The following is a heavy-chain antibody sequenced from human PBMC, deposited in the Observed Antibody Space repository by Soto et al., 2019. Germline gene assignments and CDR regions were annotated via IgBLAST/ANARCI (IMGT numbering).Heavy chain of an antibody. CDR2: ISGSGGST. CDR3: AKDRIGCGGSCYSPPWFDP. CDR1: GFTFSSYA. V-gene: IGHV3-23*01. J-gene: IGHJ5*02. Sequence: EVQLLESGGGLVQPGGSLRLSCAASGFTFSSYAMSWVRQAPGKGLEWVSAISGSGGSTYYADSVKGRFTISRDNSKNTLYLQMNSLRAEDTAVYYCAKDRIGCGGSCYSPPWFDPWGQGTLVTVSS. D-gene: IGHD2-15*01.